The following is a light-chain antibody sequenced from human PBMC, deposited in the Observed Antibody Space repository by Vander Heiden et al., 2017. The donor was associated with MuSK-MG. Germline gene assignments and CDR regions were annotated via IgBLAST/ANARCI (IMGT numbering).Light chain of an antibody. V-gene: IGKV1-27*01. CDR1: QGISNY. CDR2: AAS. Sequence: DIQMTQSPSSLSASVGDRVTITCRASQGISNYLAWYQQKPGKVPKLLIYAASTLQSGVPSRFSGSGFGTDFTLTISSLQPEDVATYYCQKYNSAPLTFGRGTKVEIK. CDR3: QKYNSAPLT. J-gene: IGKJ4*01.